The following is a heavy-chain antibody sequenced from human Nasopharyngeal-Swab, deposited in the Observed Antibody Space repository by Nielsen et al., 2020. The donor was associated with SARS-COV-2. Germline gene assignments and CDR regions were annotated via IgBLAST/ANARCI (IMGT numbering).Heavy chain of an antibody. V-gene: IGHV4-59*01. Sequence: GSLRLSCTVSGGSISSYYWRWIRQPPGKGLEWIGYIYYSGSTNYNPPLKSRVTIPVDTSKNQFSLKLSSVTAADTAVYYCARGTIRGYYYYYMDVWGKGTTVTVSS. D-gene: IGHD3-9*01. CDR2: IYYSGST. CDR3: ARGTIRGYYYYYMDV. J-gene: IGHJ6*03. CDR1: GGSISSYY.